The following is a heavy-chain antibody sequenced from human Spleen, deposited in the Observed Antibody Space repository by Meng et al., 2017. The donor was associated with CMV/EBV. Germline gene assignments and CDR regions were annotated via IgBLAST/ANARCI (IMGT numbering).Heavy chain of an antibody. V-gene: IGHV4-34*01. J-gene: IGHJ5*02. Sequence: AVEGWAGRGYYWSWSRQPPGKSLEWIGEINHSGSTNYNPSLKSRVTISVDTSKNQFSLKLSSVTAADTAVYYCARTPAYYDGSEFDPWGQGTLVTVSS. CDR3: ARTPAYYDGSEFDP. CDR2: INHSGST. D-gene: IGHD3-10*01. CDR1: GWAGRGYY.